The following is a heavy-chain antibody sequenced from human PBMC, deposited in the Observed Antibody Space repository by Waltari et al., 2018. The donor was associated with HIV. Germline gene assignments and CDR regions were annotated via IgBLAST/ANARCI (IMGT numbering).Heavy chain of an antibody. J-gene: IGHJ4*02. D-gene: IGHD3-3*01. CDR1: GYTFTSYG. V-gene: IGHV1-18*01. CDR2: ISAYNGNT. Sequence: QVQLVQSGAEVKKPGASVKVSCKASGYTFTSYGISWVRQAPGQGLEWMGWISAYNGNTNYAQKLKGRVTMTTDTSTSTAYMELRSLRSDDTAVYYCARVPPTGLTIFGVVIMYYWGQGTLVTVSS. CDR3: ARVPPTGLTIFGVVIMYY.